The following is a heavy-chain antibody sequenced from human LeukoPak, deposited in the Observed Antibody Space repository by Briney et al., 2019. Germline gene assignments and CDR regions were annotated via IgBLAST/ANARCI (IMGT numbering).Heavy chain of an antibody. CDR3: ARALYGSGSYSALR. CDR1: GYTFTGYY. V-gene: IGHV1-2*02. CDR2: INPNSGGT. Sequence: ASVKVSCKASGYTFTGYYIHWVRQAPGQGREWVGWINPNSGGTNYAQKFQGRVTMTRDTSISTAYMELSRLRSDDTAVYYCARALYGSGSYSALRWGQGTLVTVSS. J-gene: IGHJ4*02. D-gene: IGHD3-10*01.